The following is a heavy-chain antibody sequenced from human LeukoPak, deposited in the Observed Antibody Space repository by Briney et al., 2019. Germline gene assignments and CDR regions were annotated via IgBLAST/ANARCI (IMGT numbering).Heavy chain of an antibody. D-gene: IGHD1-26*01. CDR1: GFSFSNYA. CDR2: IKSSGSST. V-gene: IGHV3-23*05. Sequence: GGSLRLSCAASGFSFSNYAMSWVRQAPGKGLEWVSTIKSSGSSTNYADSVKGRFTISRDNSKNTLFLQMNSPRAEDTAVYYCAMHSGSSRWHQFDYWGQGTLVTVSS. J-gene: IGHJ4*02. CDR3: AMHSGSSRWHQFDY.